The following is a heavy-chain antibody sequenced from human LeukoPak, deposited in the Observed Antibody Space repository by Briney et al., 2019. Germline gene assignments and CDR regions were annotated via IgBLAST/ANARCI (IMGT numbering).Heavy chain of an antibody. D-gene: IGHD2-15*01. V-gene: IGHV1-8*03. Sequence: ASVKVSCKASGYTFTSYDINWVRQATGQGLEWMGWMNPNSGNTGYAQKFQGRVTITRNTSISTAYMELSSLRSEDTAVYYCARVVAAATVWYFDLWGRGTLVTVSS. CDR3: ARVVAAATVWYFDL. CDR2: MNPNSGNT. CDR1: GYTFTSYD. J-gene: IGHJ2*01.